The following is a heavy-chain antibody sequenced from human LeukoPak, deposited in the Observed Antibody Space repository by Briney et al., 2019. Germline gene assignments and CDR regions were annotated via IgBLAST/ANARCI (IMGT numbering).Heavy chain of an antibody. Sequence: GGSLRLSCAASGFTFDDYGMSWVRQAPGKGLEWVSGINWNGGSTGYADSVKGRFTISRDNAKNSPYLQMNSLRAEDTALYYCARANYYDSSDYPVPFDPWGQGTLVTVSS. J-gene: IGHJ5*02. CDR1: GFTFDDYG. CDR2: INWNGGST. CDR3: ARANYYDSSDYPVPFDP. V-gene: IGHV3-20*04. D-gene: IGHD3-22*01.